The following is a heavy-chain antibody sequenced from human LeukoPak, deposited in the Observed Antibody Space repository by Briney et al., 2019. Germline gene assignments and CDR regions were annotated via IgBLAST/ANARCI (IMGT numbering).Heavy chain of an antibody. V-gene: IGHV3-30*02. J-gene: IGHJ4*02. CDR2: IRYDGSNK. Sequence: GGSLRLSCAASGFTFSTYGMRWVRQAPGKGLEWVAFIRYDGSNKYYADSVKGRFTISRDNSKNTLYLQMNSLRAEDTAVYYCARGGGYYYDSSGYPLDYWGQGTLVTVSS. CDR1: GFTFSTYG. CDR3: ARGGGYYYDSSGYPLDY. D-gene: IGHD3-22*01.